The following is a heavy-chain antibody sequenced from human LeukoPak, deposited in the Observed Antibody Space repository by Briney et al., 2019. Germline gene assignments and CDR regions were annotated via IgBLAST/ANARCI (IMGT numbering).Heavy chain of an antibody. J-gene: IGHJ4*02. Sequence: SETLSLTCTVSGGSTSSYFWSWIRQPPGKRPEWIGYISYSGSTNYNPSLESRVTISLDTSRNQFSLKVNSVTAADTAVYYCARGGDDYANWRYYIDYWGQGTLVTVSP. CDR2: ISYSGST. V-gene: IGHV4-59*01. CDR3: ARGGDDYANWRYYIDY. CDR1: GGSTSSYF. D-gene: IGHD3-16*01.